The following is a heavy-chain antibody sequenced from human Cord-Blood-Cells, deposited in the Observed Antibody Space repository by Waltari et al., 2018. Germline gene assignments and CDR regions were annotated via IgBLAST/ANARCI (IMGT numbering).Heavy chain of an antibody. CDR3: ARVREPKVGARWFDP. J-gene: IGHJ5*02. D-gene: IGHD1-26*01. CDR1: GGSISSYY. CDR2: LYNSGST. V-gene: IGHV4-59*01. Sequence: QVQLQESGPGLVKPSETLSLTCTVSGGSISSYYWSWIRQPPGKGLEWIGYLYNSGSTNYNTSLKRRGTISVDTSKNQFSLKLSSVHAADTAVYYCARVREPKVGARWFDPWGQGTLVTVSS.